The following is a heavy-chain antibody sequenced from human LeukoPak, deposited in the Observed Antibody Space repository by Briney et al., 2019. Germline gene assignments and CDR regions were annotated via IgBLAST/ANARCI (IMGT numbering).Heavy chain of an antibody. V-gene: IGHV3-30*02. CDR3: ASPERTTGTFDY. Sequence: GGSLRLSCAASGFTFSSYGMHWVRQAPGKGLEWVAFIRYDGSNKYYADSVKGRFTISRDNSKNTLYLQMNSLRAEDTAVYYCASPERTTGTFDYWGQGTLVTVSS. D-gene: IGHD4-17*01. J-gene: IGHJ4*02. CDR2: IRYDGSNK. CDR1: GFTFSSYG.